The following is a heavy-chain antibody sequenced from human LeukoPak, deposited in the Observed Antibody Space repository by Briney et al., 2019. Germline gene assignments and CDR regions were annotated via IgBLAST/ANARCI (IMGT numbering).Heavy chain of an antibody. CDR3: ARASYYYDRRPLDY. J-gene: IGHJ4*02. CDR1: GFTFSSYE. V-gene: IGHV3-48*03. D-gene: IGHD3-22*01. Sequence: PGGSLRLSCAASGFTFSSYEMNWVRQAPGKGLEWVSYISSSGSTIYYADSVKGRFTISRDNAKNSLCLQMNSLRAEDAAVYYCARASYYYDRRPLDYWGQGTLVTVSS. CDR2: ISSSGSTI.